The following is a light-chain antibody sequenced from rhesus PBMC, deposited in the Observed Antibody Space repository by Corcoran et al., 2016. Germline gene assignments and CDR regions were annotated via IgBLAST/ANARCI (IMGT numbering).Light chain of an antibody. CDR2: YAT. Sequence: DIQMTQSPSSVSASVGDRVTITCRASQGISSYLAWYQQKQGKAPKLLIYYATTLQSGVPSRFSGSGSGTEFTLTISSLQPEDFATYYCQQYNSLPFTFGPGTKLDIK. CDR1: QGISSY. CDR3: QQYNSLPFT. V-gene: IGKV1-25*01. J-gene: IGKJ3*01.